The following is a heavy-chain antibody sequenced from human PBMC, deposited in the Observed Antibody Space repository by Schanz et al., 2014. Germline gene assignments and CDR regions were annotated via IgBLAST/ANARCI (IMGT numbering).Heavy chain of an antibody. V-gene: IGHV3-48*01. Sequence: EVQLVESGGGLVQPGGSLRLSCVASGFTFSNYWMTWVRQAPGKGLEWVSYISGSSRTIYYADSMKGRFTVSRDNAENALYLQMNSLRAEDTALYYCARDRRNADLDYWGQGTLVTVSS. J-gene: IGHJ4*02. CDR3: ARDRRNADLDY. D-gene: IGHD1-1*01. CDR2: ISGSSRTI. CDR1: GFTFSNYW.